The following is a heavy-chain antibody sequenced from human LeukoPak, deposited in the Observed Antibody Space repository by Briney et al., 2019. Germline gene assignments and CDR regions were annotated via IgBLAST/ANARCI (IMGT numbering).Heavy chain of an antibody. CDR2: ISSSGSTI. CDR3: ARDRRVDYYYYMDV. Sequence: GGSLGLSCAASGFTFSSYEMNWVRQAPGKGLEWLSYISSSGSTIYYADSVKGRFTISRDNAKNSLYLQMNSLRAEDTAVYYCARDRRVDYYYYMDVWGKGTTVTVSS. J-gene: IGHJ6*03. V-gene: IGHV3-48*03. D-gene: IGHD2-15*01. CDR1: GFTFSSYE.